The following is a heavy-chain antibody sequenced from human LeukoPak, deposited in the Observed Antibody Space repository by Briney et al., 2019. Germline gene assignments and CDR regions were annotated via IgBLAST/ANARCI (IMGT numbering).Heavy chain of an antibody. CDR2: MSFTGTI. V-gene: IGHV4-39*01. Sequence: SETLSLTCTVSGGSISSSDDFWGWIRQAPGKGLEWIVSMSFTGTIYYNPSLQSRVTTSVDTSKNQFSLKLNSVTAADTALYYCATSARGRCSVVDYWGQGTLVTVSS. J-gene: IGHJ4*02. CDR3: ATSARGRCSVVDY. D-gene: IGHD3-10*02. CDR1: GGSISSSDDF.